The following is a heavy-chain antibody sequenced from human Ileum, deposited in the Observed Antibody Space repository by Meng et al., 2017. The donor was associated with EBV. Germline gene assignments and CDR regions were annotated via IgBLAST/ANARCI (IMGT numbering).Heavy chain of an antibody. J-gene: IGHJ4*02. CDR1: NGSVSSDGYY. V-gene: IGHV4-61*08. D-gene: IGHD2-21*02. CDR3: ARERGGGDRGIQ. CDR2: MSYTGST. Sequence: QVQLQESGPGRVKPSETLSLTCSVSNGSVSSDGYYWTWIRQPPGKGLEWIGYMSYTGSTNNKSTLKSRVTISVDKSKNQFSLKLSSVTAADTPVYYCARERGGGDRGIQRGQGTLVTVPS.